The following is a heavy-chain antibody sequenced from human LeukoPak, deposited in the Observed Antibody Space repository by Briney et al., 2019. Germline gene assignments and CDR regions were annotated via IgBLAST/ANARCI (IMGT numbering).Heavy chain of an antibody. J-gene: IGHJ3*02. V-gene: IGHV4-61*02. D-gene: IGHD5-18*01. CDR1: GGSISSGSYY. CDR3: ARDREDTAMVISGAFDI. CDR2: IYTSGST. Sequence: PSETLSLNCTVSGGSISSGSYYWSWIRQPAGKGLEWIGRIYTSGSTHYNPSLKTRVTISVDTSKNQFSLKLSSVTAADTAVYFCARDREDTAMVISGAFDIWGQGTMVTVSS.